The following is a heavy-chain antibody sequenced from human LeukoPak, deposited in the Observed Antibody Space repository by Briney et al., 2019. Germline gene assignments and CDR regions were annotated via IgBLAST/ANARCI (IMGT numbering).Heavy chain of an antibody. CDR1: GFTFSSYS. J-gene: IGHJ3*02. CDR3: ARAHCTADRCTPYAFDI. CDR2: ISGSGGYI. V-gene: IGHV3-21*01. Sequence: GGSLRLSCAASGFTFSSYSMDWVRQAPGKGLEWVSSISGSGGYICYADSVKGRFTISRDNAKNSLYLQMNSLRAEDTALYYCARAHCTADRCTPYAFDIWGQGTMVTVSS. D-gene: IGHD2-8*02.